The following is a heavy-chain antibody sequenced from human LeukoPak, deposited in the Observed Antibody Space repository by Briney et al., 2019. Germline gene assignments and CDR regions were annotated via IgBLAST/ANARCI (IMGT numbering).Heavy chain of an antibody. CDR1: GFTFSSYA. CDR2: ISYDGSNK. V-gene: IGHV3-30-3*01. CDR3: ARGRLALYGSGTRPAFDI. J-gene: IGHJ3*02. D-gene: IGHD3-10*01. Sequence: GGSLRLSCAASGFTFSSYAMHWVRQAPGKGLEWVAVISYDGSNKYYADSVKGRFTISRDNSKNTLYLQMNSLGAEDTAVYYCARGRLALYGSGTRPAFDIWGQGTMVTVSS.